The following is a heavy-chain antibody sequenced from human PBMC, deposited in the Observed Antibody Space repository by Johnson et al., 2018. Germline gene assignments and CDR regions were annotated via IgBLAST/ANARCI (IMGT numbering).Heavy chain of an antibody. CDR3: ARDYSRGYYWFDP. Sequence: QVQLQESGPGLVKPSQTLSLTCTVSGGSISSGGYYWSWIRQVPGKGLEWIGSIYHSGTTFYNPSLKSRVTLSVDTSKNQFSLKLSSVSAADTAVYYGARDYSRGYYWFDPWGQGTLVTVSS. V-gene: IGHV4-31*03. CDR2: IYHSGTT. D-gene: IGHD6-25*01. CDR1: GGSISSGGYY. J-gene: IGHJ5*02.